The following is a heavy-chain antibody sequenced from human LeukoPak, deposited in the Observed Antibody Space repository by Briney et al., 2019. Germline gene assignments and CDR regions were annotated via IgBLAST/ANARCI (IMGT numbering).Heavy chain of an antibody. Sequence: PGGSLRLSCAASGFTFSTYGIHWVRQAPGKGLQWVAFIRDDGSNKYYADSVNGRFTISRDNSKNTLYLQMNSLRAEDTAVYYCAANSVPAAGTEKMFGYWGQGTLVTVSS. D-gene: IGHD6-13*01. CDR2: IRDDGSNK. V-gene: IGHV3-30*02. CDR3: AANSVPAAGTEKMFGY. J-gene: IGHJ4*02. CDR1: GFTFSTYG.